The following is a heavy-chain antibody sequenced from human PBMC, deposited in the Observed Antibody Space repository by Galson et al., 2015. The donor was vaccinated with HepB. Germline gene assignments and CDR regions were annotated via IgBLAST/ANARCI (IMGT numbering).Heavy chain of an antibody. Sequence: SLRLSCAASGFTFSSYGMHWVRQAPGKGLEWVAVISYDGSNKYYADSVKGRFTISRDNSKNTLYLQMNSLRAEDTAVYYCAKGAGGWGSYRIDYWGQGTLVTVSS. J-gene: IGHJ4*02. D-gene: IGHD3-16*02. CDR2: ISYDGSNK. V-gene: IGHV3-30*18. CDR3: AKGAGGWGSYRIDY. CDR1: GFTFSSYG.